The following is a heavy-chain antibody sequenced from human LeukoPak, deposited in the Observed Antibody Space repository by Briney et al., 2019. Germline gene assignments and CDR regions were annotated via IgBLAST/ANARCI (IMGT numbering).Heavy chain of an antibody. CDR2: VYYSGST. CDR1: GGSIGGYF. Sequence: PSETLSLTCTVSGGSIGGYFWSWIRQPPGKGLEWIGYVYYSGSTSYNPSLESRVTISVDTSRKQFSPKMSSVTAADTAVYYCARVSNYSPGFDYWGQGTLVTVSS. D-gene: IGHD4-11*01. CDR3: ARVSNYSPGFDY. V-gene: IGHV4-59*08. J-gene: IGHJ4*02.